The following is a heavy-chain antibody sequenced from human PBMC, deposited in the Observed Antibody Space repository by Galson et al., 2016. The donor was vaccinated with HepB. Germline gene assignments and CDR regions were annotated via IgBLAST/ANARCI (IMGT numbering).Heavy chain of an antibody. Sequence: PALVKPTQTLTLTCTFSGFSLRTSGEGVGWIRQPPGKALEWLALIYWDDDKRYSPSLKSRLTITKDSSTNQVVLTMTNMDPVDTATYYCAHTLIAYGGADCYLSPYYFDYWGQGTLVAVSS. D-gene: IGHD2-21*02. CDR3: AHTLIAYGGADCYLSPYYFDY. CDR1: GFSLRTSGEG. J-gene: IGHJ4*02. V-gene: IGHV2-5*02. CDR2: IYWDDDK.